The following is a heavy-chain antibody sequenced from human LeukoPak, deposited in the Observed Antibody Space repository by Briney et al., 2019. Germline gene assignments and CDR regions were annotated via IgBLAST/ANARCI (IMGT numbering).Heavy chain of an antibody. V-gene: IGHV1-18*04. Sequence: ASVKVSCKASGYTFTSYGISLVRQAPGQGLEWMGWISAYNGNTNYAQKLQGRVTMTTDTSTSTAYMELRSLRSDDTAVYYCAREHGSGSYSSNWFDPWGQGTLVTVSS. CDR1: GYTFTSYG. D-gene: IGHD3-10*01. J-gene: IGHJ5*02. CDR2: ISAYNGNT. CDR3: AREHGSGSYSSNWFDP.